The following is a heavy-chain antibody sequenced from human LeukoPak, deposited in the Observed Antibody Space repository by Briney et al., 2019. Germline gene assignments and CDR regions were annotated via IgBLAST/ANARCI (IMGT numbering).Heavy chain of an antibody. D-gene: IGHD3-3*01. V-gene: IGHV4-59*10. CDR2: IYTSGST. J-gene: IGHJ4*02. Sequence: ASETLSLTCAVYGGSFSGYYWSWIRQPAGKGLEWIGRIYTSGSTNYNPSLKSRVTISVDTSKNQFSLKLSSVTAADTAVYYCARSYSPRHSLTVFGVVKSSRGYYFDYWGQGTLVTVSS. CDR1: GGSFSGYY. CDR3: ARSYSPRHSLTVFGVVKSSRGYYFDY.